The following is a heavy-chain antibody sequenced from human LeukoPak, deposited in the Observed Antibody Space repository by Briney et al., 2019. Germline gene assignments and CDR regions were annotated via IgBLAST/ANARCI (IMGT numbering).Heavy chain of an antibody. Sequence: ASVKVSCKASGYTFTGYYMHWVRQAPGQGLEWMGWINPNSGGTNYAQKFQGRVAMTSDTSISTAYMALSRQRSDETAVYYGARGGLRGSYYEYFDHWGQGTLVAVSS. CDR3: ARGGLRGSYYEYFDH. CDR1: GYTFTGYY. CDR2: INPNSGGT. J-gene: IGHJ1*01. V-gene: IGHV1-2*02. D-gene: IGHD1-26*01.